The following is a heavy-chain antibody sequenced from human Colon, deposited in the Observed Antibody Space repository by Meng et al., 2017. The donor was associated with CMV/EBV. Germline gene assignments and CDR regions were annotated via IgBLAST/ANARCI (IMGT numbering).Heavy chain of an antibody. CDR1: GGSINNYY. J-gene: IGHJ4*02. D-gene: IGHD2-15*01. Sequence: QGQRQEAGPGLVNPSETLSLTCTVSGGSINNYYWNWIRQPAGKGLEWIGRIYSDGTTNYNPSLRSRVSMSVDTSKNQFSLKLTSATAADTAVYYCARDWGYCSGDTCHSHFDYWGQGTLVTVSS. V-gene: IGHV4-4*07. CDR2: IYSDGTT. CDR3: ARDWGYCSGDTCHSHFDY.